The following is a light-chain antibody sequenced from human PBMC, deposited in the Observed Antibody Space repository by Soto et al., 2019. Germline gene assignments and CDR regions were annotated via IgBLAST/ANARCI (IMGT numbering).Light chain of an antibody. J-gene: IGKJ5*01. Sequence: EIRLSQSPGTVSLSPGERATLSCRASQSVSSSYLAWYQQKPGQAPSLLIYGASRRATGIPDRFSGSGSGTDFTLTISRLEPEDFAVYYCQQYDSSPITFGQGTRLEI. CDR2: GAS. CDR3: QQYDSSPIT. V-gene: IGKV3-20*01. CDR1: QSVSSSY.